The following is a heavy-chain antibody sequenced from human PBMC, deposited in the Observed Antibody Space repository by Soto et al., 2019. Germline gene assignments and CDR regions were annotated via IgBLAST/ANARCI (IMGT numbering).Heavy chain of an antibody. V-gene: IGHV1-18*01. CDR3: ARVYSSGWFYYYYGMDV. J-gene: IGHJ6*02. CDR1: GYTLTSYG. Sequence: QVQLVQSGAEVKKPGASVKVSCKASGYTLTSYGISRVRQAPGQGLEWMGWISAYNGNTNYAQKLQGRVTMTTDTSTSTAYMELRSLRSDDTAVYYCARVYSSGWFYYYYGMDVWGQGTTVTVSS. D-gene: IGHD6-19*01. CDR2: ISAYNGNT.